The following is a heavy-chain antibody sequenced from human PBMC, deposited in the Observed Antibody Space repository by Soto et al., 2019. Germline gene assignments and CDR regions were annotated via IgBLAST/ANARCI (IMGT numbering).Heavy chain of an antibody. CDR2: INHSGST. D-gene: IGHD2-21*02. CDR3: ARVPTYCGGDCRNYYYYGMDV. Sequence: PSETLSLTCAVYGGSFSGYYWSWVRQPPGKGLEWIGEINHSGSTYYNPSLKSRVTISVDTSKNQFSLKLSSVTAADTAVYYCARVPTYCGGDCRNYYYYGMDVWGQGTTVTVSS. J-gene: IGHJ6*02. V-gene: IGHV4-34*09. CDR1: GGSFSGYY.